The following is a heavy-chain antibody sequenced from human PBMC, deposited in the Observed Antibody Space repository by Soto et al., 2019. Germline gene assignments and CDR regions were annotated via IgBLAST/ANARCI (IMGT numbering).Heavy chain of an antibody. CDR2: ISGSGGSI. CDR3: AKTSGYYIWPFEY. D-gene: IGHD3-3*01. CDR1: GFTFSSYA. V-gene: IGHV3-23*01. Sequence: EVQLLESGGGLVQPGGSLRLSCAASGFTFSSYAMSWVRQAPGKGLEWVSAISGSGGSIYYADSVKGRFTISRDNSKNTQYLQMNSLRAGDRAVYYCAKTSGYYIWPFEYWGQGTLVTVSS. J-gene: IGHJ4*02.